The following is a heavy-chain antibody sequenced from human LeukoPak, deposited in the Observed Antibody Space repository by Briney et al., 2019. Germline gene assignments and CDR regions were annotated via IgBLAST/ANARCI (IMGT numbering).Heavy chain of an antibody. D-gene: IGHD2-2*01. V-gene: IGHV4-59*01. Sequence: PSETLSLTCAVSGGSISNYYWSWIRQPPGKGLEWIGYIYYSGSTSYNPSLRSRVTMSVDTSKKFFSLHMTSVTAADTAVYYCATEGLRYCSTTSCLGYWGQGTLVTVAS. CDR1: GGSISNYY. CDR2: IYYSGST. CDR3: ATEGLRYCSTTSCLGY. J-gene: IGHJ4*02.